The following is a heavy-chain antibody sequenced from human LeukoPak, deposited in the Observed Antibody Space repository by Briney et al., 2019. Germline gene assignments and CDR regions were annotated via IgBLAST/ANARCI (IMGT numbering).Heavy chain of an antibody. CDR3: ARGALEYYDILTGYADYYFDY. V-gene: IGHV4-31*03. D-gene: IGHD3-9*01. J-gene: IGHJ4*02. Sequence: PSQTLSLTCTVSGGSISSGGYYWSWIRQHPGKGLEWIGYIYYSGSTYYNPSLKSRFTISVDRSKNQFSLKLSSVTAADTAVYYCARGALEYYDILTGYADYYFDYWGQGTLVTVSS. CDR2: IYYSGST. CDR1: GGSISSGGYY.